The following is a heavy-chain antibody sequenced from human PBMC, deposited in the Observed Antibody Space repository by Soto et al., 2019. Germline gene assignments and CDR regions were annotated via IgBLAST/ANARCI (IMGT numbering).Heavy chain of an antibody. V-gene: IGHV4-31*03. J-gene: IGHJ4*02. CDR2: IYYSGST. Sequence: SETLSLTCTFSVVSISSGGYYCSWIRQHPWKGLEWIGYIYYSGSTYYNPSLKSRVTISVDTSKNQFSLELSSVTAADTAVYYCVRTVDTDMANIDFWGQGTLVTVS. D-gene: IGHD5-18*01. CDR3: VRTVDTDMANIDF. CDR1: VVSISSGGYY.